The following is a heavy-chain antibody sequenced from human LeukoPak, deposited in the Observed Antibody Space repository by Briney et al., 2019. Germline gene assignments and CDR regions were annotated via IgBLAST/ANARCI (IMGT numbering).Heavy chain of an antibody. CDR2: IYYSGST. CDR3: ARGRKWVYYYYYYMDV. CDR1: GGSISSYY. D-gene: IGHD1-26*01. Sequence: SETLSLTCTVSGGSISSYYWSWIRQPPGKGLEWIGYIYYSGSTNYNPSLKSRVTISVDTSKNQFSLKLSSVTAADTAVYYCARGRKWVYYYYYYMDVWGKGTTVTVSS. V-gene: IGHV4-59*01. J-gene: IGHJ6*03.